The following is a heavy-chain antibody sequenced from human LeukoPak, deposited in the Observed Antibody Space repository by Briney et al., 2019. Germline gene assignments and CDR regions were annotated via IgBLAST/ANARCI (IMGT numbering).Heavy chain of an antibody. CDR2: IIPIFGTA. D-gene: IGHD4-11*01. J-gene: IGHJ6*03. V-gene: IGHV1-69*05. CDR1: AGTFISYD. Sequence: AASVTVSFTASAGTFISYDISRVRQAPGQGHEWVGGIIPIFGTANYAQKFQGRVTITTDESTSTAYMELSSLRSEDTAVYYCARGSGGVTTTQYYYYYYMDVWGKGATVTVSS. CDR3: ARGSGGVTTTQYYYYYYMDV.